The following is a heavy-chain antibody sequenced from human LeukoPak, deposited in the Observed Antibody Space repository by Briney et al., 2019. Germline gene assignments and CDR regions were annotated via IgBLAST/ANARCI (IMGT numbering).Heavy chain of an antibody. CDR1: GGSISSYY. V-gene: IGHV4-59*08. Sequence: PSETLSLTCTVSGGSISSYYWSWIRQPPGKGLEWIGYIYYSGSTNYNPSLKSRVTISVDTSKNQFSLKLSSVTAADTAVYYCASFLAGSHFDCWGQGTLVTVSS. CDR2: IYYSGST. D-gene: IGHD6-19*01. J-gene: IGHJ4*02. CDR3: ASFLAGSHFDC.